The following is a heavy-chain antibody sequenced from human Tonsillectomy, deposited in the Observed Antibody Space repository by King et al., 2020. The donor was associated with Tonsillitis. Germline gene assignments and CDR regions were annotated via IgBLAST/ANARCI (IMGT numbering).Heavy chain of an antibody. J-gene: IGHJ4*02. D-gene: IGHD3-22*01. CDR3: ARVVYYYDSSGYIDY. CDR2: MKQDGGEK. Sequence: QLVQSGGGLVQPGGSLRLSCAASRFTFSSYWMTWVRQAPGKGLEWVANMKQDGGEKYYVDSVKGRFAISRDNAKNSLYLQMNSLRAEDTAVYYCARVVYYYDSSGYIDYWGQGTLVTVSS. V-gene: IGHV3-7*03. CDR1: RFTFSSYW.